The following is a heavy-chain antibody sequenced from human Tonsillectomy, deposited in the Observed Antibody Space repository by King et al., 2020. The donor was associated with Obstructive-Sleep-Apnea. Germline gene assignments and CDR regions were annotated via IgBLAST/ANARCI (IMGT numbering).Heavy chain of an antibody. D-gene: IGHD3-22*01. CDR3: ARLNYDSSGYYRLFDY. Sequence: EAQLVQSGAEVKKPGESLRISCVGSGYSFTSYWITWVRQMPGKGLEWMGRIDPSDSYTNYSPSSHDHVTISADKSVSTAYLQWSSLKASDTAMYYCARLNYDSSGYYRLFDYWGQGTLVTVSS. V-gene: IGHV5-10-1*01. J-gene: IGHJ4*02. CDR1: GYSFTSYW. CDR2: IDPSDSYT.